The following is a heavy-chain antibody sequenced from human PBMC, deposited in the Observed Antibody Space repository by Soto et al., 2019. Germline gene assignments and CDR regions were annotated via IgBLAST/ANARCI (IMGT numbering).Heavy chain of an antibody. Sequence: ASVKVSCKASGNSFTTYYMHWVRQAPGQGLEWMGIINPSGGRTTYAQKFQGRVTMTRDTSTSTFHMELSSLTSEDTAVYYCAGLYHDDSSGYYDYFGQGTLVPVCS. CDR2: INPSGGRT. CDR1: GNSFTTYY. D-gene: IGHD3-22*01. CDR3: AGLYHDDSSGYYDY. V-gene: IGHV1-46*01. J-gene: IGHJ4*02.